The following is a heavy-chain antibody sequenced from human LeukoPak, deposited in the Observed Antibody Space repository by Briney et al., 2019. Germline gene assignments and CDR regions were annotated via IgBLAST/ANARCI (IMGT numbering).Heavy chain of an antibody. D-gene: IGHD3-9*01. V-gene: IGHV4-4*07. CDR3: ARGYFYYDILNP. CDR2: IYTSGST. Sequence: SDTLSLTCTVSGDSISSYYWIWIRQPAGKGLEWIGRIYTSGSTNYNPSLKSRVTMSVETSKNQFSLKLSPVTAADTAVYYFARGYFYYDILNPWGQGTLVSVSS. J-gene: IGHJ5*02. CDR1: GDSISSYY.